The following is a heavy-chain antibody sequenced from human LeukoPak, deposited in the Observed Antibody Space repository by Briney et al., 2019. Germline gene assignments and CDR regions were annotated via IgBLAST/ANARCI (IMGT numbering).Heavy chain of an antibody. V-gene: IGHV4-61*02. CDR2: IYTSGST. CDR3: AFFEGGSYSNAFDI. J-gene: IGHJ3*02. CDR1: GGSISSGSYY. Sequence: PSQTLSLTCTVSGGSISSGSYYWSWIRQPAGKGLEWIGRIYTSGSTNYNPSLKSRVTISVDTSKNQFSLKLSSVTAADTAVYYCAFFEGGSYSNAFDIWGQGTMVTASS. D-gene: IGHD1-26*01.